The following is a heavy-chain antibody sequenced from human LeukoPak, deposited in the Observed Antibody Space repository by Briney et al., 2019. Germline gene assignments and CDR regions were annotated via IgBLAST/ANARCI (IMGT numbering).Heavy chain of an antibody. Sequence: ASVKVSCKASGYTFTNFDIYWVRQATGQGLEWMGRVTPDSGKTGYAQKFQGRVTITRDTSINTVYMELTTLRSDDTAVYYCARGFVDFWSGYYRRDWFDPWGQGTLVTVSS. V-gene: IGHV1-8*03. CDR1: GYTFTNFD. CDR2: VTPDSGKT. CDR3: ARGFVDFWSGYYRRDWFDP. J-gene: IGHJ5*02. D-gene: IGHD3-3*01.